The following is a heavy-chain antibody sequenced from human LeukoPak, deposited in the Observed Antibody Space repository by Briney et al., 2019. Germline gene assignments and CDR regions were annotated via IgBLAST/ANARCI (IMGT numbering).Heavy chain of an antibody. V-gene: IGHV3-74*03. CDR3: ARDPLSYHIDY. Sequence: GGSLRLSCAASGFTFSSYWMHWVRQASGKGLVWVSYINSDGSSTMYSDSVKGRFTISRDNAKNMLYLQMNSLRAEDTAVYYCARDPLSYHIDYWGQGTLVTVSS. CDR1: GFTFSSYW. CDR2: INSDGSST. D-gene: IGHD1-14*01. J-gene: IGHJ4*02.